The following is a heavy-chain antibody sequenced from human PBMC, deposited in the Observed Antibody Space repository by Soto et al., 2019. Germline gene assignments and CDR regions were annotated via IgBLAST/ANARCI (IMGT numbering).Heavy chain of an antibody. CDR3: ARDRLEYSSSSFYYYYYMDV. Sequence: QVQLQESGPGLVKPSQTLSLTCTVSGGSISSGGYYWSWIRQHPGKGLEWIGYIYYSGSTYYNPSLKSRVTISVDTSKNQFSLKLSSVTAADAAVYYCARDRLEYSSSSFYYYYYMDVWGKGTTVTVSS. CDR2: IYYSGST. J-gene: IGHJ6*03. CDR1: GGSISSGGYY. V-gene: IGHV4-31*03. D-gene: IGHD6-6*01.